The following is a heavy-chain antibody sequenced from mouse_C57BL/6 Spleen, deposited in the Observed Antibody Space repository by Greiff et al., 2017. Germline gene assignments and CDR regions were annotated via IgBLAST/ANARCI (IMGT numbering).Heavy chain of an antibody. CDR1: GYTFTSYW. CDR2: IHPSDSDT. Sequence: QVQLQQPGAELVKPGASVKVSCKASGYTFTSYWMHWVKQRPGQGLEWIGRIHPSDSDTNYNQKFKGKATLTVDKSTSTAYMQLRSLAFEDSAVYYCAINDGYSWFAYWGQGTLVTVSA. J-gene: IGHJ3*01. CDR3: AINDGYSWFAY. D-gene: IGHD2-3*01. V-gene: IGHV1-74*01.